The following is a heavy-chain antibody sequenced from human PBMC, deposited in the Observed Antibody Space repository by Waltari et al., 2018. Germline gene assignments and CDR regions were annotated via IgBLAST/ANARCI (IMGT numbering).Heavy chain of an antibody. V-gene: IGHV4-38-2*02. D-gene: IGHD3-3*01. CDR3: ARDLELRFLEWLLWPRGAFDI. Sequence: QVQLQESGPGLVKPSETLSLTCAVSGYSISSGYYWGWIRQPPGKGRGWIGSIYHSGSTYYNPSLKSRVTISVDTSKNQFSLKLSSVTAADTAVYYCARDLELRFLEWLLWPRGAFDIWGQGTMVTVSS. CDR2: IYHSGST. J-gene: IGHJ3*02. CDR1: GYSISSGYY.